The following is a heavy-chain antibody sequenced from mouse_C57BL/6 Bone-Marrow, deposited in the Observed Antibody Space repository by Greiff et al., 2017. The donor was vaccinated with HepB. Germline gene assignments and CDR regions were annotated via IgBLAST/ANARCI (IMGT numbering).Heavy chain of an antibody. CDR2: ISYDGSN. V-gene: IGHV3-6*01. CDR3: ARNFFDY. CDR1: GYSITSGYY. J-gene: IGHJ2*01. Sequence: EVQLVESGPGLVKPSQSLSLTCSVTGYSITSGYYWNWIRQFPGNKLEWMGYISYDGSNNYNPSLKNRISITRDTSKNQFFLKLNSVTTEDTDTYYCARNFFDYWGQGTTLTVSS.